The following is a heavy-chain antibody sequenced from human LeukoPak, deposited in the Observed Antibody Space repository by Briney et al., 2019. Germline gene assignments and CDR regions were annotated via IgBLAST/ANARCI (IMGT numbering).Heavy chain of an antibody. CDR3: ARGERGSGSYPYYFDS. D-gene: IGHD3-10*01. Sequence: GGSLRLSCAASGFTFSSYSMNWVRQAPGKGLEWVSVIYSGGNTYYADSVKGRFTISRDNSKNTLYLQMNSLRAEDTAVYYCARGERGSGSYPYYFDSWGQGTLVTVSS. J-gene: IGHJ4*02. CDR2: IYSGGNT. CDR1: GFTFSSYS. V-gene: IGHV3-53*01.